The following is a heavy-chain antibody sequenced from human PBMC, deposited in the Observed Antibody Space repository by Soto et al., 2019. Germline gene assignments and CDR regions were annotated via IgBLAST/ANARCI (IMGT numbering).Heavy chain of an antibody. J-gene: IGHJ2*01. CDR1: GYTFTSNY. V-gene: IGHV1-46*03. D-gene: IGHD6-13*01. CDR3: ARRSSNWPWYFDL. CDR2: INPSDSST. Sequence: QVHLVQSGAEVKKPGASVKLSCKASGYTFTSNYLYWVRQDPGQGLEWMGMINPSDSSTTYARNFQRRVTMTRDTSTSTVYMEVTRLRSEDTAVYYCARRSSNWPWYFDLWGRGTLVTVSS.